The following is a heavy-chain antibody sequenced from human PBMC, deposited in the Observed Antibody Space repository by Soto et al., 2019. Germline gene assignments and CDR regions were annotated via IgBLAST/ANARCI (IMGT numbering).Heavy chain of an antibody. CDR2: IWYDGSNK. CDR1: GFTFSSYG. Sequence: QVQLVESGGGVVQPGKSLRLSCAASGFTFSSYGMHWVRQAPGKGLEWVAVIWYDGSNKYYADSVKGRFTISRDNSKNTLYLQMNSLRAEDTAVYYWARETYGDDDFDYWGQGTLVTVSS. V-gene: IGHV3-33*01. D-gene: IGHD4-17*01. CDR3: ARETYGDDDFDY. J-gene: IGHJ4*02.